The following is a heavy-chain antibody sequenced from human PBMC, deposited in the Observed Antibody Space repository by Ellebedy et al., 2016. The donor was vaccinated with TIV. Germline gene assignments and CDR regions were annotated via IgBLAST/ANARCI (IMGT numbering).Heavy chain of an antibody. Sequence: GESLKISCKGSGYTFTNHWIAWVRQMPGKGLEWMGIIDPGDSDARYNPSFEGQVTISADKSVTTAYLRLSSLKASDTAMYYCANTRFCSGGSCYFDFWGQGTLVTVSS. J-gene: IGHJ4*02. CDR2: IDPGDSDA. V-gene: IGHV5-51*01. D-gene: IGHD2-15*01. CDR3: ANTRFCSGGSCYFDF. CDR1: GYTFTNHW.